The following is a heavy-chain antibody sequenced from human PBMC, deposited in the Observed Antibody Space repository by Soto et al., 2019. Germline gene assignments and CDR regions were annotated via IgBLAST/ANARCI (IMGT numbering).Heavy chain of an antibody. Sequence: QVQLVQSGAEVKNPGASVKVSCKASGYTFTTYYMHWLRQARGQGLEWMGIITPSSGSTRYEQKFQDRVTMTRDTSTSTVYMELISLRSEDTAVYYSARAVSTKTAPIDYWGQGTLVTVSS. D-gene: IGHD4-17*01. CDR2: ITPSSGST. CDR1: GYTFTTYY. V-gene: IGHV1-46*01. CDR3: ARAVSTKTAPIDY. J-gene: IGHJ4*02.